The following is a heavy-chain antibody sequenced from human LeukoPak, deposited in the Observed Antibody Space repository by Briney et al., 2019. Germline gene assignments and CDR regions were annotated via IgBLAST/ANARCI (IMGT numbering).Heavy chain of an antibody. CDR3: AKDTYDSSGYFDY. J-gene: IGHJ4*02. Sequence: GGSLRLSYAASGFTFSSYAMSWVRQAPGKGLEWVSAISGSGGSTYYADSVKGRFTISRDNSKNTLYLQMNSLRAEDTAVYYCAKDTYDSSGYFDYWGQGTLVTVSS. CDR1: GFTFSSYA. CDR2: ISGSGGST. D-gene: IGHD3-22*01. V-gene: IGHV3-23*01.